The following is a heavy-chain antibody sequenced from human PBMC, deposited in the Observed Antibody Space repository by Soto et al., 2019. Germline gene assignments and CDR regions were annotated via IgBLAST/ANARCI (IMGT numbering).Heavy chain of an antibody. J-gene: IGHJ4*02. D-gene: IGHD3-22*01. CDR2: INRSGST. Sequence: PSETLSLTCAVYGGSFSPYYWSWIRQPPGKGLEWIGEINRSGSTNYNPSLKSRVTISIDTSKNQFSLRLSSVTAADTAVYYCARYYYDSSGYPKYFDYWGQGTLVTVSS. CDR3: ARYYYDSSGYPKYFDY. CDR1: GGSFSPYY. V-gene: IGHV4-34*09.